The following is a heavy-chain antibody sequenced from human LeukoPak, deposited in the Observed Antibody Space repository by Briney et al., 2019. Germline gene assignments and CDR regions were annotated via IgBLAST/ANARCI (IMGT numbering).Heavy chain of an antibody. J-gene: IGHJ4*02. CDR1: GFTFSSYA. CDR3: ARDYDLWSGYYPPLDY. V-gene: IGHV3-30*04. Sequence: PGGSLRLSCAASGFTFSSYAMHWVRQAPGRGLEWVAVISYDGSNKYYADSVKGRFTISRDNSKNTLYLQMNSLRAEDTAVYYCARDYDLWSGYYPPLDYWGQGTLVTVSS. CDR2: ISYDGSNK. D-gene: IGHD3-3*01.